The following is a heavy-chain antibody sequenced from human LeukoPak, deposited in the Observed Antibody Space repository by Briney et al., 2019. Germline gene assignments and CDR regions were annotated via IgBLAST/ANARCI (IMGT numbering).Heavy chain of an antibody. CDR2: IYPGDSDI. J-gene: IGHJ3*02. CDR1: GYSFTNYW. Sequence: GESLKISCKGSGYSFTNYWIDWVRQMPGKGLEWMGIIYPGDSDIRYSPSFQGQVTISADKSISTAYLQWSSLRASDTAMYYCARRGSHYAFDIWGRGTMVTVSS. D-gene: IGHD1-26*01. V-gene: IGHV5-51*01. CDR3: ARRGSHYAFDI.